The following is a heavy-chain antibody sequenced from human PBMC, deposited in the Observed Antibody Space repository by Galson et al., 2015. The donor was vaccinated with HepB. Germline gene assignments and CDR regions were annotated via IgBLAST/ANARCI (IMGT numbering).Heavy chain of an antibody. J-gene: IGHJ4*02. CDR2: ISGSDGST. V-gene: IGHV3-23*01. Sequence: SLRLSCAASGFTFSNYAMRWVRQAPGKGLEWVSDISGSDGSTHYADSVKGRFTISRDNSKNTLYLQMNSLRAEDTALYYVRLYDSRGNKDYWGQGTLVTVSS. D-gene: IGHD3-22*01. CDR3: RLYDSRGNKDY. CDR1: GFTFSNYA.